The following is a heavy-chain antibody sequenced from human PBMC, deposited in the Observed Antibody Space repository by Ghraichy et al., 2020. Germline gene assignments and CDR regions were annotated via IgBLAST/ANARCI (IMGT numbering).Heavy chain of an antibody. V-gene: IGHV3-7*03. J-gene: IGHJ4*02. CDR3: ARDPDHGSLDY. CDR1: GFTFSTSW. Sequence: GGSLRLSCVASGFTFSTSWMSWVRQAPGKGLEWVANINQDGSDKYYVASVRGRFTLSRANAKNSLYLQMNSLRAEDTAVYYCARDPDHGSLDYWGQGTLVTVSS. CDR2: INQDGSDK. D-gene: IGHD5-24*01.